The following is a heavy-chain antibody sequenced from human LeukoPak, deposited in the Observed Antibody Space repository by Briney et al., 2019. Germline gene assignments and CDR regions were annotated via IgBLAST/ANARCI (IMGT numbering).Heavy chain of an antibody. Sequence: GASVKVSCTASGVTFSSYAISWVRQAPGQGLEWMGGIIPIFGTANYAQKFQGRVTITADESTSTAYMELSSLRSEDTAVYYCARELTSRFDYWGQGTLVTVSS. CDR2: IIPIFGTA. V-gene: IGHV1-69*13. D-gene: IGHD4-11*01. CDR3: ARELTSRFDY. J-gene: IGHJ4*02. CDR1: GVTFSSYA.